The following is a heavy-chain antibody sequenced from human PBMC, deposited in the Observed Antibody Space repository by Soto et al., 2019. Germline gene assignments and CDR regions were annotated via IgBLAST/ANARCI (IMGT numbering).Heavy chain of an antibody. J-gene: IGHJ4*02. CDR1: GFSFSGYT. V-gene: IGHV3-21*01. CDR2: ISSSYSYI. Sequence: PGGSLRLSCAASGFSFSGYTMNWVRQAPGKGLEWVSSISSSYSYIYYADSVKGRFTISRDNAKNSVYLQMNSLRAEDTAVYYCARVSSWDYYFDYRGQGTLVTVSS. CDR3: ARVSSWDYYFDY. D-gene: IGHD6-13*01.